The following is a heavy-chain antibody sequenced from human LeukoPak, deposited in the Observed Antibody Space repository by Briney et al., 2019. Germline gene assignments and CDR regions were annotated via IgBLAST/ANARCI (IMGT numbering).Heavy chain of an antibody. Sequence: GGSLRLSCAASGFTFSSYGMSWVRQAPGKGLEWVSAISGSGGSTYYADSVKGRFTISRDNSKNTLYLQMNSLRAEDTAVYYCANSYCSGGSCYSSDYWGQGTLVTVSS. CDR1: GFTFSSYG. CDR3: ANSYCSGGSCYSSDY. CDR2: ISGSGGST. J-gene: IGHJ4*02. D-gene: IGHD2-15*01. V-gene: IGHV3-23*01.